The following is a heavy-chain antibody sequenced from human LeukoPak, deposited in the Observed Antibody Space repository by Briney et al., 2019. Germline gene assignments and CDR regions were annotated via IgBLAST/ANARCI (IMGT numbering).Heavy chain of an antibody. CDR2: ISSSGSTI. Sequence: GGSLRLSCAASGFTFSDYCMSWIRQAPGKGLEWVSYISSSGSTIYYADSVKGRFTISRDNAKNSLYLQMNSLRAEDTAVYCCATAYSNYGFDYWGQGTLVTVSS. CDR1: GFTFSDYC. D-gene: IGHD4-11*01. J-gene: IGHJ4*02. V-gene: IGHV3-11*04. CDR3: ATAYSNYGFDY.